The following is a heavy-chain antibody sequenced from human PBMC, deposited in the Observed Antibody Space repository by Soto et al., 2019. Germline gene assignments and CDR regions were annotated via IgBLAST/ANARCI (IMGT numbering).Heavy chain of an antibody. CDR2: IYYSGST. CDR3: AAQYYDFWSGYYTGGSDY. Sequence: SETLSLTCTVSGGSISSGDYYWSWIRQPPGKGLEWIGYIYYSGSTYYNPSPKSRVTISVDTSKNQFSLKLSSVTAADTAVYYCAAQYYDFWSGYYTGGSDYWGQGTLVTVSS. V-gene: IGHV4-30-4*01. CDR1: GGSISSGDYY. D-gene: IGHD3-3*01. J-gene: IGHJ4*02.